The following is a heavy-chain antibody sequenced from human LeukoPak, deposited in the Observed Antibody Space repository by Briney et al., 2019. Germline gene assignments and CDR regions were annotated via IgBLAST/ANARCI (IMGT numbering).Heavy chain of an antibody. Sequence: PSETLSLTCAVYGGSFSGYYCTWICQPPGKGLEWIGEIHPSGRTNYNPSLMSRVTLSLDTSKNQFSLNLISVTAADTAVYYCAIIHGYNYGYRVDYWGQGNLVTVSS. CDR2: IHPSGRT. CDR1: GGSFSGYY. J-gene: IGHJ4*02. D-gene: IGHD5-18*01. CDR3: AIIHGYNYGYRVDY. V-gene: IGHV4-34*01.